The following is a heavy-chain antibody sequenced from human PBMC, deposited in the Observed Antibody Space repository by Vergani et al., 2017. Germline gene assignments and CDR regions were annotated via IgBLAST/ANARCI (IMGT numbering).Heavy chain of an antibody. V-gene: IGHV4-59*05. D-gene: IGHD3-10*01. CDR2: IYYSGST. CDR1: GGSFNTYY. Sequence: QVQLEESGPGLVKPSETLSLTCTVSGGSFNTYYWSWIRQSPGKGLEWIGSIYYSGSTYYNPSLKSRVTISVDTSKNQFSLKLSSVTAADTAVYYCARRTTMVRGVLEIARYYFDYWGQGTLVTVSS. J-gene: IGHJ4*02. CDR3: ARRTTMVRGVLEIARYYFDY.